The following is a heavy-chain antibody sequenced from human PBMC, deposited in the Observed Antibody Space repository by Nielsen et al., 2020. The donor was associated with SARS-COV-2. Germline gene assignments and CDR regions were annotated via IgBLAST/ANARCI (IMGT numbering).Heavy chain of an antibody. CDR1: GGSISSYY. J-gene: IGHJ6*02. D-gene: IGHD3-10*01. V-gene: IGHV4-59*08. CDR2: IYYSGST. CDR3: ARYYVSGMYGMDV. Sequence: GSLRLSCTVSGGSISSYYWSWIRQPPGKGLEWIGYIYYSGSTNYNPSLKSRVTISVDTSKNQFSLNLSSVTAADTAMYYCARYYVSGMYGMDVWGPGTTVTVSS.